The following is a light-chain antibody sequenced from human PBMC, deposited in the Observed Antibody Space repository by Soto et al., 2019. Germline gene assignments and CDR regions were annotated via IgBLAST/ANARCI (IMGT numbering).Light chain of an antibody. Sequence: EIVLTQSPATLSLSPGERATLSCRASQSVRSYLAWYQQKPGQAPRLLIYDASNRAPGIPARFSGSGSGTDFTLTISSLEPEDFAVYYCQQRSNWPRTFGQGTKVDIK. V-gene: IGKV3-11*01. J-gene: IGKJ1*01. CDR3: QQRSNWPRT. CDR2: DAS. CDR1: QSVRSY.